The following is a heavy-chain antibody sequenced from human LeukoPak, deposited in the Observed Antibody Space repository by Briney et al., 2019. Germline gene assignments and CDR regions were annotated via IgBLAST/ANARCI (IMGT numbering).Heavy chain of an antibody. CDR2: IKQDGSEK. Sequence: QTGGSLRLSCVASGFTFSSYWMSWVRQAPGKGLEWVANIKQDGSEKYYVDSVKGRFTISRDNAKNSLYLQMNSLRAEDTAVYYCATYSSSWPYYFDYWGQGTLVTVSS. J-gene: IGHJ4*02. CDR3: ATYSSSWPYYFDY. CDR1: GFTFSSYW. V-gene: IGHV3-7*01. D-gene: IGHD6-13*01.